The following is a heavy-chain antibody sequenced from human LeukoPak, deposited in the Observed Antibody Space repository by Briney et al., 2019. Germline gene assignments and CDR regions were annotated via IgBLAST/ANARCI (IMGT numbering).Heavy chain of an antibody. V-gene: IGHV3-21*01. D-gene: IGHD3-22*01. CDR3: VRLRRNSDTSGFYYYDF. J-gene: IGHJ4*02. CDR2: ISVRSNYI. Sequence: PGGSLRLSCAASGYTFSSYSINWVRQAPGKGLEWVSSISVRSNYIYYADSVWGRFRISRDDARDSLYLQMNSLRAEDTAVYYCVRLRRNSDTSGFYYYDFWGQGTLVTVSS. CDR1: GYTFSSYS.